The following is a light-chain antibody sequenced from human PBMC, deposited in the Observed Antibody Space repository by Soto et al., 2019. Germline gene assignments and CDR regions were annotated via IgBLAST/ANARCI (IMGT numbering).Light chain of an antibody. CDR2: AAS. Sequence: DIQMTQSPSSLSASVGDRVTITCRASQSISTYLHWYQHKPGKAPKLLIYAASNVQSGGPSGFSGSGSGTDFTLTISSLQPEDFATYYCQQSYSTPFSFGPGTKVDGK. J-gene: IGKJ3*01. CDR1: QSISTY. V-gene: IGKV1-39*01. CDR3: QQSYSTPFS.